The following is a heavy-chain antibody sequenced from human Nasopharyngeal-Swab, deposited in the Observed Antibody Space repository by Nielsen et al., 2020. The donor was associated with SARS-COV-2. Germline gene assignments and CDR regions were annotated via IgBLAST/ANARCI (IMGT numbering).Heavy chain of an antibody. CDR3: ASKPSSGYSDYYYYGMDV. CDR1: GYTFTSYY. D-gene: IGHD6-19*01. V-gene: IGHV1-46*01. CDR2: INPSGGST. Sequence: ASVKVSCKASGYTFTSYYMHWVRQAPGQGLEWMGIINPSGGSTSYVQKFQGRVTMTRDTSTSTVYMELSSLRSEDTAVYYCASKPSSGYSDYYYYGMDVWGQGTTVTVSS. J-gene: IGHJ6*02.